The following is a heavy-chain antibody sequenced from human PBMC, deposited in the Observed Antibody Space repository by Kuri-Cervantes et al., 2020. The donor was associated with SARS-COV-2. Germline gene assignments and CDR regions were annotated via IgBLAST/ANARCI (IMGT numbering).Heavy chain of an antibody. CDR2: IDYSGNT. CDR3: ARQGGYSSSSLDY. CDR1: GDSMSSYY. Sequence: SETLSLTCTVSGDSMSSYYWSWIRQSPGKGLEWIGFIDYSGNTKYNPSLKSRVTISVDTSKNQFSLKLSSVTAADTAVYYCARQGGYSSSSLDYWGQGTLVTVSS. D-gene: IGHD6-6*01. J-gene: IGHJ4*02. V-gene: IGHV4-59*08.